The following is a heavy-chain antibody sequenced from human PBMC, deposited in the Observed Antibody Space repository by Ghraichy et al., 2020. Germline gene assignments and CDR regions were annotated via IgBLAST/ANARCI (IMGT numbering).Heavy chain of an antibody. J-gene: IGHJ6*02. CDR3: ATGHIVVVPAKEINSYYYYGMDV. CDR2: IIPIFGTA. CDR1: GGTFSSYA. Sequence: SVKVSCKASGGTFSSYAISWVRQAPGQGLEWMGGIIPIFGTANYAQKFQGRVTITADESTSTAYMELSSLRSEDTAVYYCATGHIVVVPAKEINSYYYYGMDVWGQGTTVTVSS. D-gene: IGHD2-2*01. V-gene: IGHV1-69*13.